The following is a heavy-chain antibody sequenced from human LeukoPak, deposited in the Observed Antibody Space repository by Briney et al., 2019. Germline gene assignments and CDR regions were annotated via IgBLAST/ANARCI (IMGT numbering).Heavy chain of an antibody. CDR1: GFTFSNYG. J-gene: IGHJ6*03. Sequence: GGSLRLSCAASGFTFSNYGMHWVRQAPGRGLEWVSVIWYDGSNKYYADSVKGRFTISRDNSKSTLYLQMNSLRAEDTAVYYCARDGYFDGGFSYYYIDVWGKGTTVTVSS. CDR2: IWYDGSNK. CDR3: ARDGYFDGGFSYYYIDV. D-gene: IGHD3-9*01. V-gene: IGHV3-33*01.